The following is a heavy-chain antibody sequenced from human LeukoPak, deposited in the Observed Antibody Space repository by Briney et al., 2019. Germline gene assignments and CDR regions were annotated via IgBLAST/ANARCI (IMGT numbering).Heavy chain of an antibody. CDR1: GGSTISSSYY. Sequence: SETPSLSSTLSGGSTISSSYYWGCIRQHPGKWLEWIGSIYYTGSTYYNPALKSRVTISVDTSKNQFSLKLGSVTAADTAVYYCARYAVEYSGTYFDSWGQGSLVTVSS. D-gene: IGHD1-26*01. V-gene: IGHV4-39*01. CDR2: IYYTGST. J-gene: IGHJ4*02. CDR3: ARYAVEYSGTYFDS.